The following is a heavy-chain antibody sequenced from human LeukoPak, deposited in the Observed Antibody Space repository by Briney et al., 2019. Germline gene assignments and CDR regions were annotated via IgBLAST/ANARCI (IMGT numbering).Heavy chain of an antibody. D-gene: IGHD4-17*01. V-gene: IGHV3-7*01. CDR2: MNQDGSEK. CDR1: GFTFSNYW. CDR3: ARSYGDYEGGDY. J-gene: IGHJ4*02. Sequence: GGSLRLSCADSGFTFSNYWMSWVRQAPGKGLEWVANMNQDGSEKYYVDSVKGRFTISRDNAKNSLYLQMNSPRAEDTAVYYCARSYGDYEGGDYWGQGTLVTVSS.